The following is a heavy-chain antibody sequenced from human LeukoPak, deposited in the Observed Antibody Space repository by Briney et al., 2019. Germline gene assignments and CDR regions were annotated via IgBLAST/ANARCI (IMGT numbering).Heavy chain of an antibody. V-gene: IGHV3-66*01. CDR3: ARDRGYGDYVKDY. Sequence: PGGSLRLSCAASGFTVSSNYMSWVRQAPGKGLEWVSLIYSGGSTYYADSVKGRFTISRDNSKNTLYLQMNSLRDEDMAVYYCARDRGYGDYVKDYWGQGTLVTVSS. CDR1: GFTVSSNY. CDR2: IYSGGST. J-gene: IGHJ4*02. D-gene: IGHD4-17*01.